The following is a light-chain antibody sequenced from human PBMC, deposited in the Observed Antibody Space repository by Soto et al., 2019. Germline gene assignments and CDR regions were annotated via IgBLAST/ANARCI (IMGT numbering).Light chain of an antibody. Sequence: QSVLTQSPSASASLGASVKLTCTLSSGHSSYAIAWHQQQPEKGPRYLMKLNSDGSHSKGDGIPDRFSGSSSGAERYLTISSLQSEDEADYYCQTCGTGVVFGGGTKVTVL. CDR1: SGHSSYA. V-gene: IGLV4-69*01. CDR2: LNSDGSH. J-gene: IGLJ2*01. CDR3: QTCGTGVV.